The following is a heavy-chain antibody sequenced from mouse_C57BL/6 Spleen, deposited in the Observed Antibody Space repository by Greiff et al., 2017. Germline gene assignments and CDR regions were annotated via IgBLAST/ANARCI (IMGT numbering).Heavy chain of an antibody. CDR3: ARRRSTGTYWYFDV. V-gene: IGHV1-55*01. D-gene: IGHD4-1*02. CDR1: GYTFTSYW. Sequence: VQLQQPGAELVKPRASVKMSCKASGYTFTSYWITWVKQRPGQGLEWIGDIYPGSGSTNYNEKFKSKATLTVDTSSSTAYMQLSSLTSEDSAVYYCARRRSTGTYWYFDVWGTGTTVTVSS. CDR2: IYPGSGST. J-gene: IGHJ1*03.